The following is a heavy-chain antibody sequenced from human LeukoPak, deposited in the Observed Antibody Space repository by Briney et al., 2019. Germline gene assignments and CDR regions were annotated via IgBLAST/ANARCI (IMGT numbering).Heavy chain of an antibody. CDR2: INPNSGDT. D-gene: IGHD2-2*01. Sequence: ASVKVSCKASGYTFTGYYIHWVRQAPGQGLEWMGWINPNSGDTNYAQKFQGRVTMTRDTSIGTAYMELRSLRSDDTAVYYCARGNIVVVPPASVFDPWGQGTLVTVSS. J-gene: IGHJ5*02. CDR1: GYTFTGYY. CDR3: ARGNIVVVPPASVFDP. V-gene: IGHV1-2*02.